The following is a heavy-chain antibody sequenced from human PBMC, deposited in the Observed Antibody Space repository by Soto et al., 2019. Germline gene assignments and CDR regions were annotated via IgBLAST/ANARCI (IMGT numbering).Heavy chain of an antibody. CDR1: GFTFSSYA. Sequence: QVQLVESGGGVVQPGRSLRLSCAASGFTFSSYAMHWVRQAPGKGLEWVAVISYDGSNKYYADSVKGRFTISRDNSKNTLYLQMNSLRAEDTAVYYCARVPSSRGMVRGVTYYYYGMDVWGQGTTVTVSS. D-gene: IGHD3-10*01. CDR2: ISYDGSNK. J-gene: IGHJ6*02. CDR3: ARVPSSRGMVRGVTYYYYGMDV. V-gene: IGHV3-30-3*01.